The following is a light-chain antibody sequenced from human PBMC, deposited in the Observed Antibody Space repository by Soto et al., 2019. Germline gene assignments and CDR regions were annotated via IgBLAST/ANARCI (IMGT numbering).Light chain of an antibody. Sequence: QSVLTQPPSVSGAPGQRVTLSCTGTNSNIGAGYEVHWYQQFPGEAPKLLLYDNINRPSGVPDRFYGVRSANVASLAITGLQAEDESDYYCQSYDRTLNGVIFGGGTKLTVL. J-gene: IGLJ2*01. CDR3: QSYDRTLNGVI. CDR1: NSNIGAGYE. V-gene: IGLV1-40*01. CDR2: DNI.